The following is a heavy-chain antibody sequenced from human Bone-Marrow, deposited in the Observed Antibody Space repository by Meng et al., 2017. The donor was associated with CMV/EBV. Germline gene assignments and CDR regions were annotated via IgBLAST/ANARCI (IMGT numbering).Heavy chain of an antibody. V-gene: IGHV3-7*01. Sequence: GGSLRLSCAGFGFTFRNYWMGWVRQAPGEGLEWVANIKQDGSDEYSVDSVKGRFTISRDNAKNSLYLQMNSLRAEDTAVYYCARDFTPHSSGYYTPFDYWGQGTLVTVSS. D-gene: IGHD3-22*01. CDR3: ARDFTPHSSGYYTPFDY. CDR1: GFTFRNYW. CDR2: IKQDGSDE. J-gene: IGHJ4*02.